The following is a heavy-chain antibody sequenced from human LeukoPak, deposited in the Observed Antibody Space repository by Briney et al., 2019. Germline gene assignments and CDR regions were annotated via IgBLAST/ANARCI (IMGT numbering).Heavy chain of an antibody. D-gene: IGHD6-13*01. CDR3: AKKQQLVQHYDY. J-gene: IGHJ4*02. Sequence: GGSLRLSCAASGFTVNMYAMSWVRQAPGKGLEWVSAISGSGGSTYYADSVKGRFTISRDNSKNTLYLQMNSLRAEDTAVYYCAKKQQLVQHYDYWGQGTLVTVSS. CDR2: ISGSGGST. V-gene: IGHV3-23*01. CDR1: GFTVNMYA.